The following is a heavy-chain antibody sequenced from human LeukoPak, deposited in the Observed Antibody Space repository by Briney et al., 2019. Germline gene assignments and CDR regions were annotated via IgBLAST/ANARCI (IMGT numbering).Heavy chain of an antibody. J-gene: IGHJ3*02. V-gene: IGHV1-18*01. D-gene: IGHD5-18*01. CDR1: GYNFNSYG. CDR2: ITAGNGNT. Sequence: ASVKVSCKASGYNFNSYGIGWVRQAPRQGLEWKGWITAGNGNTNYAQKVQGRVTMTTDTSTSTAYMELRSLRSDDTAVYFCARDLARGYSYGYNAFDIWGQGTMVTVSS. CDR3: ARDLARGYSYGYNAFDI.